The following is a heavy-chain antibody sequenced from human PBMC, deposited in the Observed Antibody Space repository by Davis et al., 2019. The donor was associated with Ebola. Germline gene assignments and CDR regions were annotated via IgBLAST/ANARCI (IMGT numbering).Heavy chain of an antibody. CDR3: AADQRPSSSTELGP. J-gene: IGHJ5*02. CDR1: GFTFDDYA. V-gene: IGHV3-9*01. Sequence: GGSLRLSCAASGFTFDDYAMHWVRQAPGKGLEWVSGISWNSGSIGYADSVKGRFTISRDNAKNVLYLHMNRLTVDDTALYYCAADQRPSSSTELGPWGQGTLVTVSS. CDR2: ISWNSGSI. D-gene: IGHD1-26*01.